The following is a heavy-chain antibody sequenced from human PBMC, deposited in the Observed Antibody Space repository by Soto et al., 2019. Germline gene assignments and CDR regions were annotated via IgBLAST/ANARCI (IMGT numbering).Heavy chain of an antibody. CDR1: GFTFSSYA. CDR3: AKFWAAYPAPSDY. D-gene: IGHD6-25*01. V-gene: IGHV3-23*01. CDR2: ISGSGGST. J-gene: IGHJ4*02. Sequence: SGGSLRLSCAASGFTFSSYAMSWVRQAPGKGLEWVSAISGSGGSTYYADSVKGRFTISRDNSKNTLYLQMNSLRAEDMAVYYCAKFWAAYPAPSDYWGQGTLVTVSS.